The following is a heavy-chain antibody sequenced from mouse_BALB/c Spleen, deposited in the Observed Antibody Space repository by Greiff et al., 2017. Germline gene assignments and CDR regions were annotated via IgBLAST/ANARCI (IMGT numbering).Heavy chain of an antibody. V-gene: IGHV5-12-2*01. CDR2: ISNGGGST. J-gene: IGHJ4*01. CDR1: GFTFSSYT. D-gene: IGHD1-1*01. Sequence: DVKLVESGGGLVQPGGSLKLSCAASGFTFSSYTMSWVRQTPEKRLEWVAYISNGGGSTYYPDTVKGRFTISRDNAKNTLYLQMSSLKSEDTAMYYCARHQAYYGSSYAMDYWGQGTSGTVSS. CDR3: ARHQAYYGSSYAMDY.